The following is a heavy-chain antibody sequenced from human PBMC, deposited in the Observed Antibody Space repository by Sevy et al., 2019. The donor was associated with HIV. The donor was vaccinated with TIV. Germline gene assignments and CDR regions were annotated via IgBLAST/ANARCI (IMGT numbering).Heavy chain of an antibody. CDR2: IAYDGSNK. CDR1: GFTFSSYG. CDR3: AKSCTVYYYYGMDV. V-gene: IGHV3-30*18. Sequence: GGSLRLSCTASGFTFSSYGMHWVHQAPGKALEWVAVIAYDGSNKYYADSVKGRFTISRDNSKNTLYLQMNSLRVEDTAVYYCAKSCTVYYYYGMDVWGQGTTVTVSS. J-gene: IGHJ6*02. D-gene: IGHD3-10*01.